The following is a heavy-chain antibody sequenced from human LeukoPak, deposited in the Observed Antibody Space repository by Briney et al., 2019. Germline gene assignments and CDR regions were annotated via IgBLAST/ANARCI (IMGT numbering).Heavy chain of an antibody. CDR2: INPNSGDT. J-gene: IGHJ4*02. CDR1: GYTFTGYY. Sequence: ASVKVSCKASGYTFTGYYMHWVRQAPGQGLEWMGWINPNSGDTNYAQKFQCRVTMTRDTSISTAYMELSRLRSDDTAVYYCARDWGAYYYESGALSHFDYWGQGTLVTVSS. V-gene: IGHV1-2*02. D-gene: IGHD3-10*01. CDR3: ARDWGAYYYESGALSHFDY.